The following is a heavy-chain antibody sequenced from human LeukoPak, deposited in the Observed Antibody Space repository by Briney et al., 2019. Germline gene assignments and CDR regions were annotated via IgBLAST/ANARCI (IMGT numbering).Heavy chain of an antibody. CDR1: GFTFSTCA. V-gene: IGHV3-23*01. D-gene: IGHD3-10*01. J-gene: IGHJ1*01. CDR2: IGGSGGRT. Sequence: GGSLRLSCAASGFTFSTCAMSWVRQAPGKGLEWVSDIGGSGGRTYYADSVKGRFTISRDNSKNTLYLQMNSLRAEDTAVYYCAKLLLRFGVRDFQHWGQGTLVTVSS. CDR3: AKLLLRFGVRDFQH.